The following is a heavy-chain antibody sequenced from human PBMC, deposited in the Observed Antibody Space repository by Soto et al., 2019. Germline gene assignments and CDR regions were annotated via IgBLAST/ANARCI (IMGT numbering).Heavy chain of an antibody. CDR2: IYWDDSK. Sequence: QITLKESGPPLVKPTQTLTLTCTFSGFSLSTSGAGVGWIRQPPGKALEWLAVIYWDDSKRYRPSLMSRLTITKDTSKNQVVLAMTNMDPVDAATYYCAHSRTEPPEEYWFDYWGQGTLVTVSS. D-gene: IGHD2-8*02. CDR1: GFSLSTSGAG. J-gene: IGHJ4*02. CDR3: AHSRTEPPEEYWFDY. V-gene: IGHV2-5*02.